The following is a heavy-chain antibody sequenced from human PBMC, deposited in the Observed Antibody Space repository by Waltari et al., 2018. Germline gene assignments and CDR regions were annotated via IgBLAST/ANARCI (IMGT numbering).Heavy chain of an antibody. Sequence: QVQLVQSGAEVKKPGSSVKVSCKASGGTFSSYAISWVRQAPGQGLEWMGGIIPIFGTANYAQKFQGRVTITADESTSTAYMELSSLRSEDTAVYYCARDWEGYCSSTSCYETYYYYGMDVWGQGTTVTVSS. J-gene: IGHJ6*02. CDR2: IIPIFGTA. V-gene: IGHV1-69*13. D-gene: IGHD2-2*01. CDR1: GGTFSSYA. CDR3: ARDWEGYCSSTSCYETYYYYGMDV.